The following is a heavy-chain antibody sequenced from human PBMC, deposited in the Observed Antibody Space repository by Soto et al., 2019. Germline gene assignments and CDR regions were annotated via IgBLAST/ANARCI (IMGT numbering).Heavy chain of an antibody. CDR1: GYTFSKYW. CDR2: IYPGDSDA. V-gene: IGHV5-51*01. J-gene: IGHJ4*02. CDR3: ARQGGEYNTMSDY. D-gene: IGHD3-10*01. Sequence: GASLKISCKGSGYTFSKYWIGWVRQTPGKGLEWMGMIYPGDSDARYSPSFEGQVTFSVDKSINTAYWQWNSLKASDTAMYYCARQGGEYNTMSDYWGQGTLVTVSS.